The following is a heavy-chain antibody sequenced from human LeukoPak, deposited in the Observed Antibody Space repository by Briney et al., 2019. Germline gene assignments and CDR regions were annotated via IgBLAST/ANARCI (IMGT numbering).Heavy chain of an antibody. CDR1: GGSFSGYY. V-gene: IGHV4-34*01. Sequence: SETLSLTCAVYGGSFSGYYWSWIRQPPGKGLEWIGEINHSGSTNYKPSLKSRVTISVETSKNQFSLKLRSVTAADTAVYYCARVTGYMIEDYFDYWGQGTLVTVSS. J-gene: IGHJ4*02. D-gene: IGHD3-22*01. CDR2: INHSGST. CDR3: ARVTGYMIEDYFDY.